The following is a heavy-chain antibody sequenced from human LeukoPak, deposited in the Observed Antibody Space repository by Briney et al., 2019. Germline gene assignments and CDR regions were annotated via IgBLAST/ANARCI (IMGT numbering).Heavy chain of an antibody. CDR1: GGSFSGYY. V-gene: IGHV4-34*01. Sequence: SETLSLTCAVYGGSFSGYYWSWIRQPPGKGLEWIGEINHSGSTNYKPSLKSRVTISVETSKNQFSLKLRSVTAADTAVYYCARVTGYMIEDYFDYWGQGTLVTVSS. J-gene: IGHJ4*02. D-gene: IGHD3-22*01. CDR2: INHSGST. CDR3: ARVTGYMIEDYFDY.